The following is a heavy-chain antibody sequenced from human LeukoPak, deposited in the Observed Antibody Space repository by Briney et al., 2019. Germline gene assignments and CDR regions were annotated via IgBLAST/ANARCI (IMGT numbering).Heavy chain of an antibody. V-gene: IGHV3-43*02. CDR3: AKENDYGPHYYYYGMDV. J-gene: IGHJ6*02. CDR2: ISGDGGST. CDR1: GFTFDDYA. D-gene: IGHD4-17*01. Sequence: GGSLRLSCAASGFTFDDYAMHWVRQAPGKGLEWVSLISGDGGSTYYADSVKGRFTISRDNSKNSLYLQMNSLRTEDTALYYCAKENDYGPHYYYYGMDVWGQGTTVTVSS.